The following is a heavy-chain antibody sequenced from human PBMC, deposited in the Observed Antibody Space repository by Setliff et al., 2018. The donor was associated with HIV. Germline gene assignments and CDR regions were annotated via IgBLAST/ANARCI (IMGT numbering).Heavy chain of an antibody. CDR3: ARHGTWNSQRFHFDY. Sequence: SETLSLTCTVSAVSIGGYSWSWIRQSPGKGLEWIGSIYSTDTTNHNPSLGSRVTISVDKSKNQFSLKLNSVTAADTAVYYCARHGTWNSQRFHFDYWGQGTPVTVSS. CDR2: IYSTDTT. J-gene: IGHJ4*02. CDR1: AVSIGGYS. D-gene: IGHD1-7*01. V-gene: IGHV4-4*09.